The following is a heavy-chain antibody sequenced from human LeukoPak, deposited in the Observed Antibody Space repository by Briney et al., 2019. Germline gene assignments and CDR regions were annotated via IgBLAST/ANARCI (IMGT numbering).Heavy chain of an antibody. CDR2: IRSKAYGGTT. CDR1: GFTFGDYA. V-gene: IGHV3-49*04. Sequence: PGRSLRLSCTASGFTFGDYAMSWVRQARGKGLEWVGFIRSKAYGGTTEYAASVKGRFTISRDGSKSIAYLQMNSLKTEDTAVYYCTRAKYQLLYLSDYWGQGTLVTVSS. D-gene: IGHD2-2*02. CDR3: TRAKYQLLYLSDY. J-gene: IGHJ4*02.